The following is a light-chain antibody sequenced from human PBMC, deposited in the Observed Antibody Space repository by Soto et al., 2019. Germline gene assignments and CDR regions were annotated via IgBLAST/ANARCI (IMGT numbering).Light chain of an antibody. Sequence: EIVMTQSPDTLSVSPGERATLSCRASQSVSSNLAWYQQKPGQAPRLLIYGASSRATGIPARFSGSGSGTEFTLTISSLQSADFAVYYCQQYNKWPPYTFGQGTKLEIK. CDR1: QSVSSN. J-gene: IGKJ2*01. V-gene: IGKV3-15*01. CDR3: QQYNKWPPYT. CDR2: GAS.